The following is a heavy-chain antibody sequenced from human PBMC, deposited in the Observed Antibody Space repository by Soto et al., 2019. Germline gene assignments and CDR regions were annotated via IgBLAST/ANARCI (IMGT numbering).Heavy chain of an antibody. CDR3: ARHCRGQQLAPYNWFDP. J-gene: IGHJ5*02. D-gene: IGHD6-13*01. CDR1: GGSISSSIYY. V-gene: IGHV4-39*01. CDR2: IYYSGST. Sequence: PSETLSLTCTVSGGSISSSIYYWVWIRQPPGKGLEWIGSIYYSGSTYYNPSLKSRVTISVDTSKNQFSLKLSSVTAADTAVYYCARHCRGQQLAPYNWFDPWGQGTLVTVSS.